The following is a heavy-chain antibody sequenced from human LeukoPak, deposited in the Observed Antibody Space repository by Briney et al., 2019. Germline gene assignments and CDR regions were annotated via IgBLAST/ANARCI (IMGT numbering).Heavy chain of an antibody. V-gene: IGHV1-69*05. Sequence: SVKVSCXASGGTFSSYAISWVRQAPGQGLEWMGRIIPIFGTANYAQKFQGRVTITTDESTSTAYMELSSLRSEDTAVYYCASSPYYDSSGYYHYWGQGTLVTVSS. CDR1: GGTFSSYA. J-gene: IGHJ4*02. CDR3: ASSPYYDSSGYYHY. D-gene: IGHD3-22*01. CDR2: IIPIFGTA.